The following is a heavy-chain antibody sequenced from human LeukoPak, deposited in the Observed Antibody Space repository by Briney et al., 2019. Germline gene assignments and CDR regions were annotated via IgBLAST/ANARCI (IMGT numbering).Heavy chain of an antibody. D-gene: IGHD5-12*01. V-gene: IGHV3-23*01. CDR2: ISGSGGST. Sequence: GGSLRLSCAASGFTFSSYAMGWVRQAPGKGLEWVSAISGSGGSTYYADSVKGRFTISRDNSKNTLYLQMNSLRAEDTAVYYCAKGYSGYDGYFDYWGQGTPVTVSS. CDR3: AKGYSGYDGYFDY. J-gene: IGHJ4*02. CDR1: GFTFSSYA.